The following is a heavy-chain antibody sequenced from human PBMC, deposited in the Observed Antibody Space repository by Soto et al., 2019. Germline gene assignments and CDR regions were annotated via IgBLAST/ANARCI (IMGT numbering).Heavy chain of an antibody. CDR1: GGSISSYY. D-gene: IGHD2-21*01. V-gene: IGHV4-59*08. CDR2: IYYSGST. CDR3: ARLSDEGEVDY. Sequence: SETLSLTCTVSGGSISSYYWSWIRQPPGKGLEWIGYIYYSGSTNYNPSLKSRVTISVDTSKNQFSLKLSSVTAADTAVYYCARLSDEGEVDYWGQGTLVTVSS. J-gene: IGHJ4*02.